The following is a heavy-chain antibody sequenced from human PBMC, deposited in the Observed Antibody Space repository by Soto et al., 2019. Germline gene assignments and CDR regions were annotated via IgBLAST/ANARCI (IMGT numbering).Heavy chain of an antibody. J-gene: IGHJ6*02. Sequence: GGSLRLSCAASGFTFSNAWMNWVRQAPGKGLEWVGRIKSKTDGGTTDYAAPVKGRFTISRDDSKNTLYLQMNSLKTEDTAVYYCTTGEITIFGVVIVIWGCNYYYYGMDVWGQGTTVTVSS. CDR2: IKSKTDGGTT. CDR3: TTGEITIFGVVIVIWGCNYYYYGMDV. V-gene: IGHV3-15*07. CDR1: GFTFSNAW. D-gene: IGHD3-3*01.